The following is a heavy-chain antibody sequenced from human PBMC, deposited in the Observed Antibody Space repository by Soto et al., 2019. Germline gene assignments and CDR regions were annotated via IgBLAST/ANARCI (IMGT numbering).Heavy chain of an antibody. J-gene: IGHJ3*02. Sequence: ASVKVSCKASGYTFTGYYMHWVRQAPGQGLEWMGWINPNSGGTNYAQKFQGWVTMTRDTSISTAYMELSRLRSDDTAVYYCARVVTGTDDAFDIWGQGTLVTVSS. V-gene: IGHV1-2*04. CDR3: ARVVTGTDDAFDI. D-gene: IGHD1-20*01. CDR1: GYTFTGYY. CDR2: INPNSGGT.